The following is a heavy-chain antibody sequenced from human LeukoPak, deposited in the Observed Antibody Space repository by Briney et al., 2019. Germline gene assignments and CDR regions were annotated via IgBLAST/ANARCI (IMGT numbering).Heavy chain of an antibody. CDR1: GDSISSSSYS. CDR3: ARHYYDSTGYYYFDY. CDR2: MYYSGST. Sequence: SETLSLTCTVSGDSISSSSYSWGWIRQPPGKGLEWIGSMYYSGSTYSNPSLKSRVTISVDTSKNQFSLKLSSVTAADTAVYYCARHYYDSTGYYYFDYWGQGTLVTVSS. V-gene: IGHV4-39*01. D-gene: IGHD3-22*01. J-gene: IGHJ4*02.